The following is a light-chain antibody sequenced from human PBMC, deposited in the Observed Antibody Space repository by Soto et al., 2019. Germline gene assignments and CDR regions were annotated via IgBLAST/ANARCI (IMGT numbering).Light chain of an antibody. CDR3: QQYSSYSLPT. V-gene: IGKV1-5*01. CDR1: QSVSNW. J-gene: IGKJ4*01. Sequence: DIQMTQSPSTLSASVGERVTITCRASQSVSNWLAWYQQKPGKAPKVLIYDVSSLDRGVPSRFSGSGSGTELILTISSLQPDDFATYFCQQYSSYSLPTFGGGTKVDIK. CDR2: DVS.